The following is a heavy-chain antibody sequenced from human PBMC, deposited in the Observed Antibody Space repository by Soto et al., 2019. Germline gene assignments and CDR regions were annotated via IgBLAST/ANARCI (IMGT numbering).Heavy chain of an antibody. D-gene: IGHD2-2*01. CDR3: ARVVVLPAATTGRGFDS. Sequence: ASVKVSCKASGYTFISYGITWVRQAPGQGFEWMGWITAYSGNTNYAQKFQGRVTMTTDTSTGTASMELRSLRSDDTAVYYCARVVVLPAATTGRGFDSWGQGTLVTVS. CDR2: ITAYSGNT. J-gene: IGHJ5*01. V-gene: IGHV1-18*04. CDR1: GYTFISYG.